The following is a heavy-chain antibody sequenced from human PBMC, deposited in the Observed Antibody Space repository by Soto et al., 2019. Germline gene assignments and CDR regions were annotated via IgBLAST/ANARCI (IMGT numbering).Heavy chain of an antibody. J-gene: IGHJ4*01. CDR2: ISYDGSNK. V-gene: IGHV3-30-3*01. CDR1: GFTFSSYA. D-gene: IGHD3-10*01. CDR3: ARATYYYGSGSYYMGPFDY. Sequence: QVQLVESGGGVVQPGRSLRLSCAASGFTFSSYAMHWVRQAPGKGLEWVAVISYDGSNKYYADSVKGRFTIYRDNSKNTLYLQMNSLRADDTAVYYCARATYYYGSGSYYMGPFDYWGHDTLVTVSS.